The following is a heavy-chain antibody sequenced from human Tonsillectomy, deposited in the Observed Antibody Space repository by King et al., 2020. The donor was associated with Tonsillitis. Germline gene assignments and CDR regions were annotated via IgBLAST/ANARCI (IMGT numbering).Heavy chain of an antibody. CDR3: ARDLNPDFEGSHYYYDAFDI. CDR1: GFTFSNSW. V-gene: IGHV3-7*05. D-gene: IGHD3-22*01. Sequence: EVQLVESGGGLVQPGGSLRLSCVASGFTFSNSWMTWVRQAPGKGLEWVANIKRDGSQINYLDSVKGRFTISRDNAENSLYLQMSSLRAEDTAGYYWARDLNPDFEGSHYYYDAFDIWGQGTMVTVSS. J-gene: IGHJ3*02. CDR2: IKRDGSQI.